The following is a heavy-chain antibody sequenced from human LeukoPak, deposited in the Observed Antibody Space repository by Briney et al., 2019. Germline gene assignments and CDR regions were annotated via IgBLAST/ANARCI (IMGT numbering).Heavy chain of an antibody. CDR3: VRDYQFIQEV. Sequence: GGSLRLSCVASGFTFSNYWMLWVRQAPGKGLMWVSLISTDGKSTRYAESVKGRFTISRDNARNAVYLQMDILRVEDTALYFCVRDYQFIQEVWGQGTTVTVSS. J-gene: IGHJ6*02. CDR2: ISTDGKST. D-gene: IGHD2-2*01. CDR1: GFTFSNYW. V-gene: IGHV3-74*01.